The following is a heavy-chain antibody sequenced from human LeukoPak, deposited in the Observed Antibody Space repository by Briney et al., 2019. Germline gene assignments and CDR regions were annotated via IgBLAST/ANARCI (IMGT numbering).Heavy chain of an antibody. V-gene: IGHV4-59*06. D-gene: IGHD6-13*01. J-gene: IGHJ4*02. CDR3: ARSHSSSWYGGFDY. CDR1: GGSISSYY. CDR2: IYYSGST. Sequence: EPSETLSLTCTVSGGSISSYYWSWIRQPPGKGLEWIGNIYYSGSTYYNPSLESRLTISVDTSKNQFSLKLRSVTAADTAVYYCARSHSSSWYGGFDYWGQGILVAVSS.